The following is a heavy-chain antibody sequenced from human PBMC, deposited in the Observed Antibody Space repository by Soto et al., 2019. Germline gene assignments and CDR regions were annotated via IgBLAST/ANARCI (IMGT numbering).Heavy chain of an antibody. J-gene: IGHJ6*02. Sequence: GGSLRLSCAASGFTFSSYGMHWVRQAPGKGLEWVAVISYDGSNKYYADSVKGRFTISRDNSKNTLYLQMNSLRAEDTAVYYCAKEGYNWNDEYYYYYYGMDVWGQGTTVTVSS. CDR2: ISYDGSNK. V-gene: IGHV3-30*18. CDR3: AKEGYNWNDEYYYYYYGMDV. CDR1: GFTFSSYG. D-gene: IGHD1-1*01.